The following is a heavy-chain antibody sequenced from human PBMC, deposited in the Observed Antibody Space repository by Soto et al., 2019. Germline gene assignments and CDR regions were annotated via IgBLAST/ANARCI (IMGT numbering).Heavy chain of an antibody. CDR3: AGGFCGGGSCYFGGFDY. J-gene: IGHJ4*02. D-gene: IGHD2-15*01. CDR1: GGSISSYY. Sequence: PSETLSLTCTVSGGSISSYYWSWIRQPPGKGPEWIGYIHYSGSTNYNPSLKSRVTISVDTSKNQFSLKLTSVTAADTAVYYCAGGFCGGGSCYFGGFDYGGQGTLVTVSS. CDR2: IHYSGST. V-gene: IGHV4-59*01.